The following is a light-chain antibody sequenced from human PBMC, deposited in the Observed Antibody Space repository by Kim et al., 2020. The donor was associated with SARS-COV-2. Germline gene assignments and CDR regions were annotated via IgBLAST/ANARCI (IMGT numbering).Light chain of an antibody. CDR3: HQYGNTPRT. V-gene: IGKV3-20*01. Sequence: LAPAERATPSCRASQSVNNNYLAWYQQKPGQAPRLLIYDASSRATGIPDRFSGSGSGTDFTLTISRLEPEDFAVYYCHQYGNTPRTFGQGTKLEI. J-gene: IGKJ2*01. CDR2: DAS. CDR1: QSVNNNY.